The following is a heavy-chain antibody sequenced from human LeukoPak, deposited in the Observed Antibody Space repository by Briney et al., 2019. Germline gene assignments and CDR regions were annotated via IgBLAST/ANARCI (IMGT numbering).Heavy chain of an antibody. V-gene: IGHV3-23*01. CDR3: ATYRQVLLPFEA. CDR1: GFTFNNYA. CDR2: ISGSGGST. J-gene: IGHJ5*02. D-gene: IGHD5-18*01. Sequence: GGSLRLSCAASGFTFNNYAMSWVRQAPGKGLEWVSTISGSGGSTYYADSVRGRLTISRDNSKSTLFLQMNSLRAEETAIYYCATYRQVLLPFEAWGQGTLVTVSS.